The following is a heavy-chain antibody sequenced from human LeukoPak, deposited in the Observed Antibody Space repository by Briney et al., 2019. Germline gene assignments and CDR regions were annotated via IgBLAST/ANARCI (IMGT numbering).Heavy chain of an antibody. D-gene: IGHD5-12*01. CDR2: IYHSGST. CDR3: ARTSYTGYEAEY. CDR1: GGSISSGGYY. J-gene: IGHJ4*02. Sequence: SETLSLTCTVSGGSISSGGYYWSWVRQPPGKGLEWIGYIYHSGSTYYNPSLKSRVTISVDRSKNQFSLKLRSATAADTAVYYCARTSYTGYEAEYWGQGTLVTVSS. V-gene: IGHV4-30-2*02.